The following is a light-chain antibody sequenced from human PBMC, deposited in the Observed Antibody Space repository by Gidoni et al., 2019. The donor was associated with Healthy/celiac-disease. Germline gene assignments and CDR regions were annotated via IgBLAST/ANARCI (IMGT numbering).Light chain of an antibody. CDR2: QDS. V-gene: IGLV3-1*01. CDR3: QAWDSSTVV. Sequence: SYELTQPLSVSVSPGQTASITCSGDKLGDKYACWYQQKPGQSPVLVIYQDSKRPSGIPDRFSGSNSGNTATLTISGTQAMDEADYYCQAWDSSTVVFGGGTKLTVL. CDR1: KLGDKY. J-gene: IGLJ2*01.